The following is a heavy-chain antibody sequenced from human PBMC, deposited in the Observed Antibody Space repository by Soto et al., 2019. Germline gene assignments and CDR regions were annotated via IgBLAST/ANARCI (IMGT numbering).Heavy chain of an antibody. J-gene: IGHJ4*02. CDR3: ARGPDGYNAFDY. V-gene: IGHV3-21*01. Sequence: GGSLRLSCAASGFTFSSYSMNWVRQAPGKGLEWVSSISSSSSYIYYADSVKGRFTISRDNAKNSLYLQMNSLRAEDTAVYYCARGPDGYNAFDYWGQGTLVTVSS. D-gene: IGHD5-12*01. CDR2: ISSSSSYI. CDR1: GFTFSSYS.